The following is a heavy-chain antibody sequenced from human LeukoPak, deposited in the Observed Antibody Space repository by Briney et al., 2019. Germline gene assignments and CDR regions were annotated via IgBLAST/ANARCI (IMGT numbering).Heavy chain of an antibody. Sequence: GGSLRPSCAASGLTSSTYAMHWVRQAPGKGQRWGAVISYDGSNKYYADSVKGRFTISRDNSKNTLYLQMNSLRAEDTAVYYCARDSGSGWYTNLDYWGQGTLVTVSS. V-gene: IGHV3-30*01. CDR3: ARDSGSGWYTNLDY. CDR1: GLTSSTYA. J-gene: IGHJ4*02. D-gene: IGHD6-19*01. CDR2: ISYDGSNK.